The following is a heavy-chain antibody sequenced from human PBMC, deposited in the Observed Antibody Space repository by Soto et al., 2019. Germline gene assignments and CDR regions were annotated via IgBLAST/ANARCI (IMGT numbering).Heavy chain of an antibody. CDR1: GFTFSFYG. J-gene: IGHJ4*02. D-gene: IGHD3-3*01. CDR2: IWYDESKR. Sequence: QVQLVESGGSVVQPGRSLRLSCAASGFTFSFYGMHWVRQAPGKGLEWVAVIWYDESKRYYADSVRGRFTIPRGNSKNTLDLQTDILRVEDTAVDYWARADYDSLPGSYLSYSDYWGQGTLVTVSS. CDR3: ARADYDSLPGSYLSYSDY. V-gene: IGHV3-33*01.